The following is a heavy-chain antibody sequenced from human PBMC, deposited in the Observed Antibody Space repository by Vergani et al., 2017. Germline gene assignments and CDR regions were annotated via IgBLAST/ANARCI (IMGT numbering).Heavy chain of an antibody. Sequence: QVQLVQSGAEVKKPGSSVKVSCKASGGTFSSYAISWVRQAPGQGLEWMGRIIPIFGTANYAQKFQGRVTITADESTSTAYMELSSLRSEDTAVYYCARSKNGYSRGGSCYSIFQTSYYYYYGMDVWGQGTTVTVSS. D-gene: IGHD2-15*01. J-gene: IGHJ6*02. CDR3: ARSKNGYSRGGSCYSIFQTSYYYYYGMDV. CDR2: IIPIFGTA. V-gene: IGHV1-69*13. CDR1: GGTFSSYA.